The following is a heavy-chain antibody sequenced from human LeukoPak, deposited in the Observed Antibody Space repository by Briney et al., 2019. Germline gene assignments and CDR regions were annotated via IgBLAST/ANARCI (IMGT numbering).Heavy chain of an antibody. CDR1: GGSISGYY. V-gene: IGHV4-4*09. J-gene: IGHJ4*02. CDR3: ARGGTFRFYGSGSYYRY. D-gene: IGHD3-10*01. CDR2: IHTSGST. Sequence: SETLSLTCTVSGGSISGYYWSWIRQPPGKGLEWIGYIHTSGSTNYNPSLKSRVTTSVDTSKNQFALKLSSVTAADTAVYYCARGGTFRFYGSGSYYRYWGQGTLVTVSS.